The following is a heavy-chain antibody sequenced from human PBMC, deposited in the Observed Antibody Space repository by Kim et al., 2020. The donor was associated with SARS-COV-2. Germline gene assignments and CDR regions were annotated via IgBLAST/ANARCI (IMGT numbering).Heavy chain of an antibody. D-gene: IGHD1-26*01. CDR2: IYPGDSDT. CDR1: GYSFTNYW. J-gene: IGHJ4*02. CDR3: ARAPSGTLTPYYFDF. V-gene: IGHV5-51*01. Sequence: GESLKISCTASGYSFTNYWLGWVRQMPGKGLEWMGIIYPGDSDTKYSPSFQGQVTISADESLSTGYLQWRSLKASDTATYYCARAPSGTLTPYYFDFWGQ.